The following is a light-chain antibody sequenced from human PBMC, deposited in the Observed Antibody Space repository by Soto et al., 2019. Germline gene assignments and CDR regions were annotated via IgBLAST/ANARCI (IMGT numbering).Light chain of an antibody. CDR1: QTISSW. Sequence: DIQMTQSPSTLSASVGYRVTITCRASQTISSWLAWYQQKPGKAPKLLIYKASTLKSGVPSRFSGSGSGTEFTLTISSLQPDDFATYYCQHYNSYSEAFGQGTKVAIK. CDR3: QHYNSYSEA. V-gene: IGKV1-5*03. J-gene: IGKJ1*01. CDR2: KAS.